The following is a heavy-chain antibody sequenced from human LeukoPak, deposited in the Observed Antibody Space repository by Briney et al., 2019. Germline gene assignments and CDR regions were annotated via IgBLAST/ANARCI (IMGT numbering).Heavy chain of an antibody. CDR2: MNPTSGNT. CDR3: ARGPLDSSGYYFDY. V-gene: IGHV1-8*03. J-gene: IGHJ4*02. Sequence: ASVKVSCKASGYTFTSYDINWVRQATGQGLEWMGWMNPTSGNTGYAQKFQGRVTITRNTSISTAYMELSSLRSEDTAVYYCARGPLDSSGYYFDYWGQGTLVTVFS. D-gene: IGHD3-22*01. CDR1: GYTFTSYD.